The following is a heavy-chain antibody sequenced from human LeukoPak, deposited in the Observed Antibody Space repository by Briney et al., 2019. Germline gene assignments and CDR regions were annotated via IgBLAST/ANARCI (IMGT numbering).Heavy chain of an antibody. J-gene: IGHJ4*02. CDR3: ARGYDSSGYFDF. CDR1: GYSFVNYD. D-gene: IGHD3-22*01. CDR2: MNPNSGST. V-gene: IGHV1-8*01. Sequence: ASVKVSCKGSGYSFVNYDINWVRQANGQGLEWMGWMNPNSGSTVYAQKFQGRVTITADKSTNTAYMELTSLRSDDTAVYYCARGYDSSGYFDFWGQGALVTVSS.